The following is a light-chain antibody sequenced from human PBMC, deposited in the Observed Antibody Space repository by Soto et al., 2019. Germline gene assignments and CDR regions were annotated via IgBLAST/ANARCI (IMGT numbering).Light chain of an antibody. CDR2: GAS. V-gene: IGKV3-15*01. Sequence: EIVLTQSPATMSVSPGERATLSCRASQSVGGNLAWYQRKPGQAPRLLISGASTRATGVPPRFSGSGSGTGFTLTINSLQSEDFAVYYCQQRSNWPITFGQGTRLEIK. CDR3: QQRSNWPIT. CDR1: QSVGGN. J-gene: IGKJ5*01.